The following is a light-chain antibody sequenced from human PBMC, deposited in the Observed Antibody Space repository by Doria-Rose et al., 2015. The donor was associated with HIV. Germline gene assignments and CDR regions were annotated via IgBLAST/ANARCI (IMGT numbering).Light chain of an antibody. V-gene: IGKV3-20*01. Sequence: EIVMTQSPGTLSLSPGERATLSCRASQSFSSTYLAWYQQKPGQAPSLLIHDGSTRATGIPDRSSASGSGTDFTLTINRLEPEDFALYYCHQYGTSWTFGQGTKVEI. J-gene: IGKJ1*01. CDR1: QSFSSTY. CDR2: DGS. CDR3: HQYGTSWT.